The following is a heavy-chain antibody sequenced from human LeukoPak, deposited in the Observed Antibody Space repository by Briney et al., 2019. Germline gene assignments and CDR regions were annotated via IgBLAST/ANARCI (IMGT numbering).Heavy chain of an antibody. D-gene: IGHD4-11*01. CDR3: ARDLSNFGEVDY. J-gene: IGHJ4*02. Sequence: GGSLRLSCAASGFTFSSYSMNWVRQAPGKGLEWVSAISSSSSYIYYADSVKGRFTISRDNAKNSLYLQMHSPRAEDTAVYYCARDLSNFGEVDYWGQGTLVTVSS. CDR2: ISSSSSYI. V-gene: IGHV3-21*01. CDR1: GFTFSSYS.